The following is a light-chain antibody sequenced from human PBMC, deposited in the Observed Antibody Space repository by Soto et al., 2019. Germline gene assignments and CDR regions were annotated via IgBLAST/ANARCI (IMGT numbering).Light chain of an antibody. CDR1: QSIRNN. J-gene: IGKJ2*01. CDR3: HQYNIWPYT. CDR2: GAS. V-gene: IGKV3-15*01. Sequence: ETVMTQSPATLSVSPGERVTFSCRASQSIRNNLAWYQQRSGQAPRLLIYGASTRAPGIPVRFSGSGSGTEFTLNISSLQSEDFAVYYCHQYNIWPYTFGQGTKLEIK.